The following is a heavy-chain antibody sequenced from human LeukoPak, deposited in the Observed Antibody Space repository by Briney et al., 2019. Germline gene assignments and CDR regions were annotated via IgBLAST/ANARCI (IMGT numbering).Heavy chain of an antibody. CDR2: IYTSGST. D-gene: IGHD1-26*01. CDR1: GGSISSYY. CDR3: ARHMWEKNMDV. Sequence: SETLSLTCTVSGGSISSYYWSWIRQPPGKGLEWIGYIYTSGSTNYNLSLKSRVTISVDTSKNQFSLKLSSVTAAHTAVYYCARHMWEKNMDVWGKGTTVTVSS. J-gene: IGHJ6*03. V-gene: IGHV4-4*09.